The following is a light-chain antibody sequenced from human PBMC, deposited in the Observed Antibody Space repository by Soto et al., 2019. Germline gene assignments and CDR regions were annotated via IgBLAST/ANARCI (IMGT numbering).Light chain of an antibody. V-gene: IGKV1D-12*01. CDR1: QDIRSW. CDR2: AAS. CDR3: QQSNSFPPD. Sequence: DIQMTQSPSSVSASVGDRVTITCRASQDIRSWLAWYQQKPGKAPKPLIYAASNLQSGVPLRFSGSGSGTDFTLTINSLQPEDCATYYCQQSNSFPPDFGQGTKLEIK. J-gene: IGKJ2*01.